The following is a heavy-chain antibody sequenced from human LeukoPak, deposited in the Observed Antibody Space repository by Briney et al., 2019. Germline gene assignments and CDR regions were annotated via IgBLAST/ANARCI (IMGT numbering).Heavy chain of an antibody. D-gene: IGHD6-13*01. CDR2: ITASGTAM. Sequence: GGSLRLSCAASGFTFSSYSMNWVRQAPGKGLEWVSHITASGTAMFYADSVKGRFTISRDNAKNSLYLQMNSLRAEDTALYYCAKDIGSSSWYGIDYWGQGTLVTVSS. CDR1: GFTFSSYS. J-gene: IGHJ4*02. CDR3: AKDIGSSSWYGIDY. V-gene: IGHV3-48*04.